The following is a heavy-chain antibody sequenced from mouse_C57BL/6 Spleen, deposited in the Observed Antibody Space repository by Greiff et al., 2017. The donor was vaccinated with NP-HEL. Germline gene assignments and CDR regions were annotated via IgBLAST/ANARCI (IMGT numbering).Heavy chain of an antibody. CDR2: IDPSDSET. CDR1: GYTFTSYW. D-gene: IGHD1-1*01. J-gene: IGHJ4*01. CDR3: ARGGITTDAMDY. V-gene: IGHV1-52*01. Sequence: VQLQQPGAELVRPGSSVKLSCKASGYTFTSYWMHWVKQRPIQGLEWIGNIDPSDSETHYNQKFKDKATLTVDKSSSTAYMQLSSLTSEDSAVYYCARGGITTDAMDYWGQGTSVTVSS.